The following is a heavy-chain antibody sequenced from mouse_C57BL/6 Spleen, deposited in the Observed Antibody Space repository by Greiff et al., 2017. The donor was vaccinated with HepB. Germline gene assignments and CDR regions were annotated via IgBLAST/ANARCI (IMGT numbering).Heavy chain of an antibody. CDR1: GFTFSDYG. CDR2: ISSGSSTI. D-gene: IGHD1-1*01. V-gene: IGHV5-17*01. CDR3: ARRSYDYAMDY. J-gene: IGHJ4*01. Sequence: VQLKQSGGGLVKPGGSLKLSCAASGFTFSDYGMHWVRQAPEKGLEWVAYISSGSSTIYYADTVKGRFTISRDNAKNTLFLQMTSLRSEDTAMYYCARRSYDYAMDYWGQGTSVTVSS.